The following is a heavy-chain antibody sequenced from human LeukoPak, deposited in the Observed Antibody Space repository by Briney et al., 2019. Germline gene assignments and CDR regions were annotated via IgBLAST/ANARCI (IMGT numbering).Heavy chain of an antibody. V-gene: IGHV4-59*01. D-gene: IGHD5-18*01. CDR3: ARVGIQLWTHTFDP. Sequence: SETLSLTCTVSGGSISSYYWSWIRQPPGKGLEWIGYIYYSGSTNYNPSLKSRVTISVDTSKNQFSLKLSSVTAADTAVYYCARVGIQLWTHTFDPWGQGTLVTVSS. CDR1: GGSISSYY. CDR2: IYYSGST. J-gene: IGHJ5*02.